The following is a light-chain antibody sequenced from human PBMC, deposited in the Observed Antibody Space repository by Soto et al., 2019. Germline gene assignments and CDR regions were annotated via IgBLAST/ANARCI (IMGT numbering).Light chain of an antibody. CDR1: QGIGNA. CDR2: AAS. J-gene: IGKJ3*01. Sequence: IHMSKSPSSLYAYVGDRVTISCRASQGIGNALGWYQQKPGKPPKLLIYAASSLQSGVPSRFSGSGSGTDFTLTISSLQPEDFATYYCQLNYSTPLTFGPGTKVDIK. V-gene: IGKV1-39*01. CDR3: QLNYSTPLT.